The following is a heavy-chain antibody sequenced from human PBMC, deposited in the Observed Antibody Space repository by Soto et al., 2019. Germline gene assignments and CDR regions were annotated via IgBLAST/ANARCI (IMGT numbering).Heavy chain of an antibody. V-gene: IGHV1-18*01. CDR3: ARGGYYDSSGSRNYHYYGMDA. CDR2: ISPYDDNT. D-gene: IGHD3-22*01. CDR1: GYSFNSYG. J-gene: IGHJ6*02. Sequence: QVQLVQSGSEVKKPGASVKVSCKASGYSFNSYGISWVRQAPGQGLEWLGWISPYDDNTKYAQSLQGRVTMTTDTSTRTAYMELRSLRSDDTPVYYYARGGYYDSSGSRNYHYYGMDAWGQGTTVTVS.